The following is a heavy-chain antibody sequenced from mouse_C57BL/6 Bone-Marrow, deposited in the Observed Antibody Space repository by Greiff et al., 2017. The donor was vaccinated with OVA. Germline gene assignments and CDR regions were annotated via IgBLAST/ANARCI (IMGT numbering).Heavy chain of an antibody. CDR1: GFNFKDDY. D-gene: IGHD1-1*01. CDR3: ATYITTVVATPFAY. V-gene: IGHV14-4*01. Sequence: EVQLQQSGAELVRPGASVKLSCTASGFNFKDDYMHWVKQRPEQGLEWIGWIDPENGDTEYASKFKGKATLTADTSSNTAYLQLSSLTSEDTAGYYCATYITTVVATPFAYWGQGTLVTVSA. CDR2: IDPENGDT. J-gene: IGHJ3*01.